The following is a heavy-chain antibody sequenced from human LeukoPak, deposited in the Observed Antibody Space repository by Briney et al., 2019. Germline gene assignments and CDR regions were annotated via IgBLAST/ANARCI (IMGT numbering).Heavy chain of an antibody. CDR3: ARVLGSSGFYYFDC. Sequence: SETPSLTCAVYGGSFSGYYWSWIRQPPGKGLEWIGEINHSGSTNYNPSLKSRVTISVDTSKNQFSLKLSSVTAADTAVYYCARVLGSSGFYYFDCWGQGTLVTVSS. V-gene: IGHV4-34*01. CDR1: GGSFSGYY. J-gene: IGHJ4*02. D-gene: IGHD3-22*01. CDR2: INHSGST.